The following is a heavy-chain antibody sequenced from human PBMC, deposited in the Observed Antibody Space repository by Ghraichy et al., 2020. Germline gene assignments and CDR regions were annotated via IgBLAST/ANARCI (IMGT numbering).Heavy chain of an antibody. CDR3: ASSGAMGYCSVTSCPSYLCYGMDV. CDR2: IRTKADNYAT. V-gene: IGHV3-73*01. J-gene: IGHJ6*02. Sequence: LTCAASGFTFSGSAVHWVRQASGKGLEWVARIRTKADNYATHYPASVKGRFTISSDDSKDTAYLQMDSLKIEDTAVYYCASSGAMGYCSVTSCPSYLCYGMDVWGQGTTVTVSS. D-gene: IGHD2-2*01. CDR1: GFTFSGSA.